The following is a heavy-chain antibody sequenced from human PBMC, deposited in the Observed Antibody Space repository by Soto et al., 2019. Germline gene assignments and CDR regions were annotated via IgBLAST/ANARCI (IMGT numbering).Heavy chain of an antibody. V-gene: IGHV1-18*01. Sequence: ASVKVSCKASGYTFTSYGISWVRQAPGQGLEWMGWISAYNGNTNYAQKLQGRVTMTTDTSTSTAYMELRSLRSDDTAVYYCARTDYGDSNDYYYGMDVWGQGTTVT. J-gene: IGHJ6*02. CDR1: GYTFTSYG. CDR2: ISAYNGNT. D-gene: IGHD4-17*01. CDR3: ARTDYGDSNDYYYGMDV.